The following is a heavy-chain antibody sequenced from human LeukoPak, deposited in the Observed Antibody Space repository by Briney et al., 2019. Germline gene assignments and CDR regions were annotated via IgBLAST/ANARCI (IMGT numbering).Heavy chain of an antibody. CDR3: ARHDGSGTGYYYYYYMDV. J-gene: IGHJ6*03. CDR1: GYSISSGYY. Sequence: PSETLSLTCAVSGYSISSGYYWGWIRQPPGKGLEWIGSIYHSGSTYYNSSLKSRVTISVDTSKNQFSLKLSSVTAADTAVYYCARHDGSGTGYYYYYYMDVWGKGTTVTVSS. V-gene: IGHV4-38-2*01. D-gene: IGHD3-10*01. CDR2: IYHSGST.